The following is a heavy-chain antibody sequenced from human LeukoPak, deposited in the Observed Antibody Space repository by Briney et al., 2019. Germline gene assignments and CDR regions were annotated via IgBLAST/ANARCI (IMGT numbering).Heavy chain of an antibody. CDR3: AKDSCSSTGCYYYGMDV. CDR2: ISWNSGSI. Sequence: GGSLRLSCAASGFTFDDYAMHWVRQAPGKGLEWVSGISWNSGSIGYADSVKGRFTISRDNAKNSLYLQMNSLRAEDTALYYCAKDSCSSTGCYYYGMDVWGQGTTVTVSS. CDR1: GFTFDDYA. J-gene: IGHJ6*02. V-gene: IGHV3-9*01. D-gene: IGHD2-2*01.